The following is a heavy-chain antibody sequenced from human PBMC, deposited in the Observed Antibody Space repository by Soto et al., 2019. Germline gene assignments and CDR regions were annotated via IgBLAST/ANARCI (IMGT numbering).Heavy chain of an antibody. Sequence: EVQLVESGGGLVKPGGSLRLSCAASGLTFSSYSMNWVRQAPGKGLKWVSTISSSSSYIYYADSVKVRFTISGDNAKNSLYLQMNRLRAEDTAVYYCARAGPQLDYYYGMDVWGQGTTVTVSS. J-gene: IGHJ6*02. CDR3: ARAGPQLDYYYGMDV. CDR2: ISSSSSYI. CDR1: GLTFSSYS. V-gene: IGHV3-21*01.